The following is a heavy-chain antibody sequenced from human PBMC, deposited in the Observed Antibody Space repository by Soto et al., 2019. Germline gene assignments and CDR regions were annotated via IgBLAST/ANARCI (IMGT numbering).Heavy chain of an antibody. CDR3: AARGPAVAVVRNTDAFDI. V-gene: IGHV5-51*01. CDR1: GYSFTSYW. D-gene: IGHD6-19*01. CDR2: IYPGDSDT. J-gene: IGHJ3*02. Sequence: ESLKISCKGSGYSFTSYWIGWVRQMPGKGLEWMGIIYPGDSDTRYSPSFQGQVTISADKSISTAYLQWSSLKASDTAMYYCAARGPAVAVVRNTDAFDIWGQGSMVTVSS.